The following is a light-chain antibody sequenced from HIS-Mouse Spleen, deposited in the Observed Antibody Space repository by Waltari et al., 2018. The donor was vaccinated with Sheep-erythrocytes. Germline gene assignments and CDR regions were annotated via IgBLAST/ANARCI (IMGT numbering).Light chain of an antibody. Sequence: EIVLTQSPGTLSLSPGERATLSCRASQSVSSSYLSRYQQKPGQAPRLRIYGASSRATGIPDRFSGSGSGTDFTLTISRLEPEDFAVYYCQQYGSSPYTFGQGTKLEIK. J-gene: IGKJ2*01. CDR1: QSVSSSY. CDR2: GAS. V-gene: IGKV3-20*01. CDR3: QQYGSSPYT.